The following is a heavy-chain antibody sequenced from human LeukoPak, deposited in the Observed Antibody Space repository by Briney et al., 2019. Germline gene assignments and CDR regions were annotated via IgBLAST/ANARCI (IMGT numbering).Heavy chain of an antibody. CDR1: GFIFSNYA. CDR3: ARGDGYNDAEYLQH. J-gene: IGHJ1*01. CDR2: IWYDGSNK. D-gene: IGHD5-24*01. V-gene: IGHV3-30*07. Sequence: GRSPRLSCAASGFIFSNYAMHWVRQAPGKGLEWVAVIWYDGSNKYYGDSVKGRFTISRDNSKKTLYLQMNSLRVEDTAVYYCARGDGYNDAEYLQHWGQGTLVTVS.